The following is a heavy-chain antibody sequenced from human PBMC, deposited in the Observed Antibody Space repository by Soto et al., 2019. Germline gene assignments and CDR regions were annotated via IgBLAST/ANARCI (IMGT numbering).Heavy chain of an antibody. V-gene: IGHV1-69*13. CDR2: IIPIFGTA. CDR3: ARSLPNPIVVVPAATDNWFDP. J-gene: IGHJ5*02. Sequence: SVKVSCKASGGTFSSYAISWVRQAPGQGLEWMGGIIPIFGTANYAQKFQGRVTITADESTSTAYMELSSLRSGDTAVYYCARSLPNPIVVVPAATDNWFDPWGQGT. CDR1: GGTFSSYA. D-gene: IGHD2-2*01.